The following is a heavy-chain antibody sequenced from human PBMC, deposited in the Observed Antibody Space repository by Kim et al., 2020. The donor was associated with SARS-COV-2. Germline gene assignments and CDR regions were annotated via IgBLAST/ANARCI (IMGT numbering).Heavy chain of an antibody. J-gene: IGHJ6*03. V-gene: IGHV1-46*01. D-gene: IGHD3-3*01. CDR3: ARDFHIPDNYDFWSGAYYYYYMDV. CDR1: GYTFTSYY. Sequence: ASVKVSCKASGYTFTSYYMHWVRQAPGQGLEWMGIINPSGGSTSYAQKFQGRVTMTRDTSTSTVYMELSSLRSEDTAVYYCARDFHIPDNYDFWSGAYYYYYMDVWGKGTTVTVSS. CDR2: INPSGGST.